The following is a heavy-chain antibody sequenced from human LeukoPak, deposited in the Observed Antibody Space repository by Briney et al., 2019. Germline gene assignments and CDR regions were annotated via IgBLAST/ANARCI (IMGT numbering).Heavy chain of an antibody. D-gene: IGHD6-6*01. Sequence: SETLSLTCTVSGGSISSCYWSWIRQPPGKGLEWIGYIYYSGSTNYNPSLKSRVTISVDTSKNQFSLKLSSVTAADTAVYYCARHSPEYSSSSSYFDYWGQGTLVTVSS. CDR1: GGSISSCY. V-gene: IGHV4-59*08. J-gene: IGHJ4*02. CDR3: ARHSPEYSSSSSYFDY. CDR2: IYYSGST.